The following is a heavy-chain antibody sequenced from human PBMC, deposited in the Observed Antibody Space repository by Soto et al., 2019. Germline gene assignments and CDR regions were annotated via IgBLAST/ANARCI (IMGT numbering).Heavy chain of an antibody. J-gene: IGHJ6*03. CDR3: ARDPIRYYYYYYMDV. CDR1: GFTFSSYW. Sequence: GGSLRLSCAASGFTFSSYWMSWVRQAPGKGLEWVANIKQDGSEKYYVDSVKGRFTISRDNAKNSLYLQMNSLRAEDTAVYYCARDPIRYYYYYYMDVWGKGTTVTVSS. CDR2: IKQDGSEK. V-gene: IGHV3-7*01.